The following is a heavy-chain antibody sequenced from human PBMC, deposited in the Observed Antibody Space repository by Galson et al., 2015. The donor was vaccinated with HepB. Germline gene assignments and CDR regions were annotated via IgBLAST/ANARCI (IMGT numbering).Heavy chain of an antibody. D-gene: IGHD4-17*01. J-gene: IGHJ4*02. CDR2: TRSKAYSFAT. Sequence: SLRLSCAASGFVFSASAMHWVRQASGKGLEWVGRTRSKAYSFATEYAASVKGRFTISRHDSRNTAYLQMNSLNTEDTAVYYCTRRSDYGDYVDYWGQGILVTVSS. CDR3: TRRSDYGDYVDY. CDR1: GFVFSASA. V-gene: IGHV3-73*01.